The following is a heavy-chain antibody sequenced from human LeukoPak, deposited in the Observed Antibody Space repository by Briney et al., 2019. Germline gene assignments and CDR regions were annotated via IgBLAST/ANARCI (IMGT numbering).Heavy chain of an antibody. D-gene: IGHD5-24*01. CDR2: IYTSGST. CDR1: GGSISSYY. J-gene: IGHJ4*02. CDR3: ARDSVEMATITLGDY. V-gene: IGHV4-4*07. Sequence: SETLSLTCTVSGGSISSYYWSWIRQPAGEGLEWIGRIYTSGSTNYNPSLKSRVTMSVDTSKNQFSLRLSSVTAADTAVYYCARDSVEMATITLGDYWGQGTLVTVSS.